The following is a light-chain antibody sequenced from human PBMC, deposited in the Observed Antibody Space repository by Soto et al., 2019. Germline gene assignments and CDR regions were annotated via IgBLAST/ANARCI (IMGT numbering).Light chain of an antibody. Sequence: QSALTQPASVSGSPGQWVTLSCTGTSTDIGGYDYVSWYQRHPGKAPKLIIYDVNNRPSGVSNRFSGSKSGNTASLAITGLQAEDEADYYCNSYASGRSRVVFGGGTKVTVL. J-gene: IGLJ2*01. V-gene: IGLV2-14*01. CDR1: STDIGGYDY. CDR2: DVN. CDR3: NSYASGRSRVV.